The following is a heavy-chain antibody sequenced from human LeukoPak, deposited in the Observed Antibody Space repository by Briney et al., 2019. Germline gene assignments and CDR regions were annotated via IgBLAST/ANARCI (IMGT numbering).Heavy chain of an antibody. D-gene: IGHD3-22*01. V-gene: IGHV3-23*01. CDR2: ISGSGGST. Sequence: GGSLRLSCAASGFTSSSYAMNWVRQAPGKGLEWVSVISGSGGSTYYADSVKGRFTISRDNSKNTLYLQMNSLRAEDTAVYYCAKDEGSGYFYFDYWGQGTLVTVSS. CDR3: AKDEGSGYFYFDY. J-gene: IGHJ4*02. CDR1: GFTSSSYA.